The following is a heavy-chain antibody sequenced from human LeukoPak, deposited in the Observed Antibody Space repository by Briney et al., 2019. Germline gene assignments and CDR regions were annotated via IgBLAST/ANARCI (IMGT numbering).Heavy chain of an antibody. V-gene: IGHV3-23*01. CDR1: GFTFSSYA. Sequence: PGGSLRLSCAASGFTFSSYAMSWVRQAPGKGLEWVSAISGSGGSTYYADSVKGRFTISRDNSKNTLYLQMNSLRAEDTAVYYRAKDGLAYCGGDCHFDYWGQGTLVTVSS. D-gene: IGHD2-21*02. CDR3: AKDGLAYCGGDCHFDY. J-gene: IGHJ4*02. CDR2: ISGSGGST.